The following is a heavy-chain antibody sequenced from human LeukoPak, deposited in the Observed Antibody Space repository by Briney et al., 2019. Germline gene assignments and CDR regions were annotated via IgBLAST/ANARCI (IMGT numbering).Heavy chain of an antibody. D-gene: IGHD1-7*01. J-gene: IGHJ4*02. Sequence: SETLSLTCAVYGGSFSGYYWSWISQPQGKGLEWIGEINHSGSTNYNPSLKSRVTISVDTSKNQFSLKLSSVTAADTAVYYCARGRSDWNYVVDYWGQGTLVTVSS. CDR3: ARGRSDWNYVVDY. CDR1: GGSFSGYY. V-gene: IGHV4-34*01. CDR2: INHSGST.